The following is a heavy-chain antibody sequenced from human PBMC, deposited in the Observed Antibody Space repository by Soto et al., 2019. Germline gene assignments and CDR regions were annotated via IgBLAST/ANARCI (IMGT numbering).Heavy chain of an antibody. CDR2: ISTSGSIR. CDR1: GFSFSDYY. J-gene: IGHJ4*02. CDR3: ARDSGIYYFDY. D-gene: IGHD1-26*01. V-gene: IGHV3-11*01. Sequence: GGSLRLSCAASGFSFSDYYMNWIRQAPGKGLEWVSYISTSGSIRYYADSVKGRFTISRDNAKNSLYLQMNSLRAEDTAVYYCARDSGIYYFDYWGQGILVTVSS.